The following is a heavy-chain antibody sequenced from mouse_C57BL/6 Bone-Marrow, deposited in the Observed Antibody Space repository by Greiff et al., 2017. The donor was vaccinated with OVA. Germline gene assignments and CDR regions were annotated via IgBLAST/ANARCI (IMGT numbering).Heavy chain of an antibody. CDR2: ISYSGST. D-gene: IGHD2-5*01. CDR3: ARWDSKRGYWYFDV. V-gene: IGHV3-8*01. Sequence: EVQRVESGPGLAKPSQTLSLTCSVTGYSITSDYWNWIRKFPGNKLEYMGYISYSGSTYYNPSLKSRISITRDTSKNQYYLQLNSVTTENTATYDCARWDSKRGYWYFDVWGTGTTVTVSS. J-gene: IGHJ1*03. CDR1: GYSITSDY.